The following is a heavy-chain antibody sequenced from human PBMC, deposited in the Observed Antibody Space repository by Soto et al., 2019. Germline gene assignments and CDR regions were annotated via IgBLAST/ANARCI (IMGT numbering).Heavy chain of an antibody. V-gene: IGHV1-2*02. CDR3: TRRENDY. J-gene: IGHJ4*02. Sequence: GASVKVSCKASGYIFTGYYMHWVRQAPGQRLEWLGWINPNSGGTNYAQKFQGRVTMTRDTSISTAYMELSSLRSDDTAIYYCTRRENDYWGQGTLVTVSS. CDR2: INPNSGGT. CDR1: GYIFTGYY.